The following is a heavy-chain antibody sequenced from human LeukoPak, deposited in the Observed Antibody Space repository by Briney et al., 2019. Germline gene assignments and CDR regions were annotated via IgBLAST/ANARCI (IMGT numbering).Heavy chain of an antibody. CDR1: GFTFSSYT. Sequence: PGGSLRLSCTASGFTFSSYTMNWVRQAPGKGLEWVSSVSSRSASIYYADSVRGRFTISRDNAKNSLYLQMSSLRAEDTAVYYCARVMTVAATGSFDDGGQGTLVTVSS. J-gene: IGHJ4*02. CDR2: VSSRSASI. CDR3: ARVMTVAATGSFDD. V-gene: IGHV3-21*01. D-gene: IGHD6-19*01.